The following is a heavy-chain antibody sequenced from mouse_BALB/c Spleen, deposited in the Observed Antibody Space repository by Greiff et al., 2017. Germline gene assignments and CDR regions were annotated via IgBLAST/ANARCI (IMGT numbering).Heavy chain of an antibody. V-gene: IGHV5-6*01. CDR3: ARRGYGNFEGFAY. CDR1: GFTFSSYG. D-gene: IGHD2-1*01. CDR2: ISSGGSYT. Sequence: EVHLVESGGDLVKPGGSLKLSCAASGFTFSSYGMSWVRQTPDKRLEWVATISSGGSYTYYPDSVKGRFTISRDNAKNTLYLQMSSLKSEDTAMYYCARRGYGNFEGFAYWGQGTLVTVSA. J-gene: IGHJ3*01.